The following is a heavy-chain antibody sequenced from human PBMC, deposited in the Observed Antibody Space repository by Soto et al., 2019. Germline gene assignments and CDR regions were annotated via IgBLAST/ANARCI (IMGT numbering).Heavy chain of an antibody. Sequence: EVQLLESGGGLVQPGGSLRLSCAASGFTFSTYAMSWVRQTPEKGLESVSAIGGSGDMTNYADSVKGRFTISRDNSKNMVFLQMNSLRVEDAAVYYCAKSHLHSGRWDEGDWGRGTLVTVSS. CDR3: AKSHLHSGRWDEGD. CDR2: IGGSGDMT. V-gene: IGHV3-23*01. CDR1: GFTFSTYA. D-gene: IGHD1-26*01. J-gene: IGHJ4*02.